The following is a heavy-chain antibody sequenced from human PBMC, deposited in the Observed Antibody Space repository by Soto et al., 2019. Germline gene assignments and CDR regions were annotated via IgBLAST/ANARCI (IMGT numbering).Heavy chain of an antibody. Sequence: QVRLVESGGGAVQPGDSLRLSCDVSGFTFSTYALHWVRQAPGKGLEWVAFISYTGANQYYADSVKGRFTVSRDNSKDIASLQMTSLKPEDSAVYYCARDAFLDSRGAYYDPWGQGTLVTVSS. V-gene: IGHV3-30-3*01. CDR1: GFTFSTYA. J-gene: IGHJ5*02. D-gene: IGHD3-16*01. CDR3: ARDAFLDSRGAYYDP. CDR2: ISYTGANQ.